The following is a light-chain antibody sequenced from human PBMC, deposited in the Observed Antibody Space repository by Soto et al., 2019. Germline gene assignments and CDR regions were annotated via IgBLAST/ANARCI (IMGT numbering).Light chain of an antibody. CDR1: SPNIGAGYD. Sequence: QPVLTQPPSVSGAPGQRVTISCIGSSPNIGAGYDVHWYQQLPGTAPKLLIYGNSNRPSGVPDRFSGSKSGTSASLAITGLQAEDEADYYCQSSDSSLSVFGGGTQLTVL. J-gene: IGLJ3*02. CDR2: GNS. CDR3: QSSDSSLSV. V-gene: IGLV1-40*01.